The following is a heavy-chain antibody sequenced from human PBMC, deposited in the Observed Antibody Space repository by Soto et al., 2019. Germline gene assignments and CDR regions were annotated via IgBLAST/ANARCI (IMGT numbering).Heavy chain of an antibody. CDR2: IYPGDSDT. J-gene: IGHJ3*02. CDR1: GCSFATYW. V-gene: IGHV5-51*01. CDR3: ATPGPDSSGYYYDAFDI. D-gene: IGHD3-22*01. Sequence: GESLKISCKGSGCSFATYWIGWVLQIPGKGLEWMGIIYPGDSDTTYSPSFQGQVTFSADKSISTAYLQWSSLKASDTAMYYCATPGPDSSGYYYDAFDIWGQGTMVNVSS.